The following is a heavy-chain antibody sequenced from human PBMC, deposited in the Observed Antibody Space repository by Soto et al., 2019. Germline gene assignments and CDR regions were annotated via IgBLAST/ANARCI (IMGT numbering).Heavy chain of an antibody. D-gene: IGHD2-2*01. Sequence: GGSLRLSCAASGFTFSSYEMNWVRQAPGKGLEWVSYISSSGSTIYYADSVKGRFTISRDNAKNSLYLQMNSLRAEDTAVYYCARQYRYCSSTSCQSWFDPWGQGTLVTVSS. CDR3: ARQYRYCSSTSCQSWFDP. CDR1: GFTFSSYE. J-gene: IGHJ5*02. V-gene: IGHV3-48*03. CDR2: ISSSGSTI.